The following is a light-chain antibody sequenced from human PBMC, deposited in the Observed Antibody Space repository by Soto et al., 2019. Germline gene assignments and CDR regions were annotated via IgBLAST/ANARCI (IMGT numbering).Light chain of an antibody. Sequence: DIVMTQSPLSLPVTPGEPASISCSSSQSLVYSDGNTYLNWFHQRPGQSPRRLIYKISNRDSGVPDRFSGSGSGTDFTLKISRVEAEDVGVYYCMQGTHWPRTFGQGTKVDIK. CDR2: KIS. CDR1: QSLVYSDGNTY. CDR3: MQGTHWPRT. J-gene: IGKJ1*01. V-gene: IGKV2-30*01.